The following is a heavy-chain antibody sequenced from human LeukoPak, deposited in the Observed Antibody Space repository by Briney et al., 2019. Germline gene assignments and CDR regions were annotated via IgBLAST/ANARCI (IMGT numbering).Heavy chain of an antibody. D-gene: IGHD4-11*01. J-gene: IGHJ6*03. V-gene: IGHV1-69*01. Sequence: SVKVSCKASGGTFISYAISWVRQAPGQGLEWMGGIIPIFGTANYAQKFQGRVTITADESTSTAYMELSSLRSEDTAVYYCARVFSPDYSNNRYYYYYMDVWGKGTTVTVSS. CDR1: GGTFISYA. CDR3: ARVFSPDYSNNRYYYYYMDV. CDR2: IIPIFGTA.